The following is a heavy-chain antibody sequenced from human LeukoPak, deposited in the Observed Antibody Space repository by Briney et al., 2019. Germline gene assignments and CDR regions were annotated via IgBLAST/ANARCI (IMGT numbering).Heavy chain of an antibody. CDR2: ISSSSSYI. Sequence: GGSLRLSCAASGFTFSSYSMNWVRQAPGKGLEWVSSISSSSSYIYYADSVKGRFTISRDNAKNSLYLQMNSLRAEDTAVYYCARGSGYDFWSGYFADYYYYYMDVWGKGTTVTVS. D-gene: IGHD3-3*01. V-gene: IGHV3-21*01. CDR1: GFTFSSYS. CDR3: ARGSGYDFWSGYFADYYYYYMDV. J-gene: IGHJ6*03.